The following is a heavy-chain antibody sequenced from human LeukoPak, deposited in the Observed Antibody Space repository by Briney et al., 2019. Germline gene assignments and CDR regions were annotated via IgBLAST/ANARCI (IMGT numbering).Heavy chain of an antibody. D-gene: IGHD2-2*01. CDR2: ISAYNGNT. Sequence: ASVKVSCKASGYTFTSYGISWVRQAPGQGLEWMGWISAYNGNTNNAQKLQGRVTMTTDTSTSTAYMELRSLRSDGTAVYYCARDRRTTSYYYMDVWGKGTTVTVSS. V-gene: IGHV1-18*01. CDR3: ARDRRTTSYYYMDV. CDR1: GYTFTSYG. J-gene: IGHJ6*03.